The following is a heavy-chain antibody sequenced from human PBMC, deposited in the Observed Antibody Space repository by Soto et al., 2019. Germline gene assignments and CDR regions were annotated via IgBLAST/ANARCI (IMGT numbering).Heavy chain of an antibody. V-gene: IGHV1-2*04. Sequence: ASVKVSCKASGYTFTDYYMNWVRQDPGQGLEWMGWINPNSGGTKYAQKFQGWVTMTTEAPTSTAYMELTSLRSDDTAVYYCARVRAELGYCSCASCLPHHHGMDVWGQGTTVTVSS. CDR3: ARVRAELGYCSCASCLPHHHGMDV. J-gene: IGHJ6*02. CDR2: INPNSGGT. CDR1: GYTFTDYY. D-gene: IGHD2-15*01.